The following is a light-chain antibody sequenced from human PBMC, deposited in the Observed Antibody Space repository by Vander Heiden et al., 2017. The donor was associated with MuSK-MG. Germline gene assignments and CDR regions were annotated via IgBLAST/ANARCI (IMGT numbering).Light chain of an antibody. J-gene: IGKJ3*01. V-gene: IGKV1-39*01. CDR2: AAS. Sequence: DIQMTQSPSSLSASVGDRVTITCRASQSISSYLNWYQQKPGKAPKLLIYAASSLQSGVPSRFSGSGSGTDFTLTISSLQPEDFATYYCQQSDSTLLFTFGPGTKVXIK. CDR1: QSISSY. CDR3: QQSDSTLLFT.